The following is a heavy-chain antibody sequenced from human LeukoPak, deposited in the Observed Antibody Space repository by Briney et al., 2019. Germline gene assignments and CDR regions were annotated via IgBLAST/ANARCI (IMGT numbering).Heavy chain of an antibody. V-gene: IGHV4-61*02. J-gene: IGHJ5*02. Sequence: SETLSLTCTVSGGSISSGSYYWSWIRQPAGKGLEWIGRIYTSGSTNYNPSLKSRVTISVDTSKNQFSLKLSSVTAADTAVYYCARAYSSSWYFNWFDPWGQGTLVTVSS. CDR1: GGSISSGSYY. CDR3: ARAYSSSWYFNWFDP. CDR2: IYTSGST. D-gene: IGHD6-13*01.